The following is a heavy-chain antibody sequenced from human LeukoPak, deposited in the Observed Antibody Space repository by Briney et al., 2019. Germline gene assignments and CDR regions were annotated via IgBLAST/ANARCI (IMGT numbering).Heavy chain of an antibody. D-gene: IGHD2-15*01. CDR3: AKGSHYPYYFDY. CDR1: GFTFSSYG. J-gene: IGHJ4*02. CDR2: IRYDGSNK. V-gene: IGHV3-30*02. Sequence: GGSLRLSCAASGFTFSSYGMHWVRQAPGKGLEWVAFIRYDGSNKYYADSVKGRFTVSRDNSKNTLYLQMNSPRDEDTAVYYCAKGSHYPYYFDYWGQGTLVTVSS.